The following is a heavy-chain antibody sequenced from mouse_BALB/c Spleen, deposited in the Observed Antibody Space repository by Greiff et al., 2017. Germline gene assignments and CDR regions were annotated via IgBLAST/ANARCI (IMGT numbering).Heavy chain of an antibody. D-gene: IGHD2-3*01. CDR3: ARGPDGYYYFDY. V-gene: IGHV1S137*01. CDR1: GYTFTDYA. J-gene: IGHJ2*01. Sequence: VQLVESGAELVRPGVSVKISCKGSGYTFTDYAMHWVKQSHAKSLEWIGVISTYYGDASYNQKFKGKATMTVDKSSSTAYMELARLTSEDSAIYYCARGPDGYYYFDYWGQGTTLTVSS. CDR2: ISTYYGDA.